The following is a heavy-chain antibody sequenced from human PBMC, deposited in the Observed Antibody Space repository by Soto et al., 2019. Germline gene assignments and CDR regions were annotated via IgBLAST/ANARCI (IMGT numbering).Heavy chain of an antibody. CDR2: IIPIFVTA. V-gene: IGHV1-69*13. CDR1: LGTFSMYA. CDR3: ARDILSVGSGYYYSYNKFDY. J-gene: IGHJ4*02. Sequence: SVXVSFKCYLGTFSMYASIFLLQAPGQGLDGMGGIIPIFVTANYAQKFQGRVTITADESTSTAYMELSSLRSEDTAVYYCARDILSVGSGYYYSYNKFDYWGQGTLVTVSS. D-gene: IGHD3-22*01.